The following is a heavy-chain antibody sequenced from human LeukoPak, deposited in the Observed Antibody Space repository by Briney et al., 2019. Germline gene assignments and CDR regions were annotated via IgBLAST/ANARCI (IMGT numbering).Heavy chain of an antibody. CDR3: ARYVVYGSGKYYFDY. CDR2: INYSGST. Sequence: SSETLSLTCTVSGXSVSSTTYYWSWIRQPPGRGLEWLASINYSGSTYYNPSLKRRVTISIDTSENQFSLKLSSVTAADTAVYYCARYVVYGSGKYYFDYWGQGTLVTVSS. J-gene: IGHJ4*02. D-gene: IGHD3-10*01. CDR1: GXSVSSTTYY. V-gene: IGHV4-39*01.